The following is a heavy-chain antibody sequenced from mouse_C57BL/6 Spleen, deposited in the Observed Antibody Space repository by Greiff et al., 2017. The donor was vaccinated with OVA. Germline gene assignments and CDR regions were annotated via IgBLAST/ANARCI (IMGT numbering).Heavy chain of an antibody. J-gene: IGHJ3*01. CDR2: LDPSDSST. D-gene: IGHD3-3*01. CDR1: GYTFTSYW. CDR3: ARGDLGAD. Sequence: QVQLQQPGAELVKPGASVKLSCKASGYTFTSYWMQWVKQRPGQGLEWIGELDPSDSSTNYNQKFKGKATLTVDTSSSKAYMQLSSLTSEDSAVYYCARGDLGADWGQGTLVTVSA. V-gene: IGHV1-50*01.